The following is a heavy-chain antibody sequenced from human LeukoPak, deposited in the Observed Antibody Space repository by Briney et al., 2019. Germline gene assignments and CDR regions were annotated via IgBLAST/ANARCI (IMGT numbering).Heavy chain of an antibody. J-gene: IGHJ4*02. V-gene: IGHV4-59*08. CDR2: IYYSGST. CDR1: GGSISNYY. CDR3: VRQVLDSGPLHL. Sequence: PSETLSLTCTVSGGSISNYYWIWIWHPPQTGMGWIWNIYYSGSTNNNPSLESRVAISIDRSKNQFSLKLSSVPAADTAVYYCVRQVLDSGPLHLGGQETRVSVS. D-gene: IGHD3-10*01.